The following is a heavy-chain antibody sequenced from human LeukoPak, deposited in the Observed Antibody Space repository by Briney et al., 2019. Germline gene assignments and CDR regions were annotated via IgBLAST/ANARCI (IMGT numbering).Heavy chain of an antibody. D-gene: IGHD3-16*01. CDR1: GYTFTGYY. V-gene: IGHV1-2*02. J-gene: IGHJ4*02. Sequence: ASVKVSCKASGYTFTGYYMHWVRQAPGQGLEWMGWVNPNSGGTNYAQKFQGRVTMTRDTSISTAYMELSRLRSDDTAVYYCARESWGGVFYAFNYWGKGPLVTVS. CDR2: VNPNSGGT. CDR3: ARESWGGVFYAFNY.